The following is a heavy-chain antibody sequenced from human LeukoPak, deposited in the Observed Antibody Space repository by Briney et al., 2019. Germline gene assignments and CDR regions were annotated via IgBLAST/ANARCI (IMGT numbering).Heavy chain of an antibody. CDR2: INPSGGST. D-gene: IGHD6-19*01. CDR3: ARDRDSSGWTNWFDP. Sequence: ASVKGSCKASGYTFTSYYMHWVRQAPGQGLEWMGIINPSGGSTSYAQKLQGRVTMTRDTSTSTVYMELSSLRSEDTAVYYCARDRDSSGWTNWFDPWGQGTLVTVSS. CDR1: GYTFTSYY. J-gene: IGHJ5*02. V-gene: IGHV1-46*01.